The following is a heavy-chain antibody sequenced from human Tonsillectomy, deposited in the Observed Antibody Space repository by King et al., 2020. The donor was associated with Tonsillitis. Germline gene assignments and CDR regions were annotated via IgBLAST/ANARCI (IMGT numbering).Heavy chain of an antibody. CDR3: AHLRPPDFKG. CDR2: ISFDGGEK. Sequence: VQLVESGGGVVQPGRSLRLACAASGFSFNNYGMHWVRQAPGKGLEWLAVISFDGGEKYLADSVKGRFTISRDNSKNTLYLQMNSLSPDDTAIYYCAHLRPPDFKGGGRGTRVPLSS. V-gene: IGHV3-30*03. D-gene: IGHD1-14*01. J-gene: IGHJ4*02. CDR1: GFSFNNYG.